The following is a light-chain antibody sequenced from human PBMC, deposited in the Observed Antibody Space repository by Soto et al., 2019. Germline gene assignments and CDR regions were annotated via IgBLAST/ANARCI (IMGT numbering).Light chain of an antibody. Sequence: IVMTQSPLSLTVSPGEQASISCRSSHSLLHTNGHNFLDWYLQKPGQSPQIIIYMGSYRTSGVPDRFSGRGSGTDFKLEFSKVEAEDAGTYYCMKGLQTPITFGQGTRLEIK. J-gene: IGKJ5*01. CDR2: MGS. CDR3: MKGLQTPIT. V-gene: IGKV2-28*01. CDR1: HSLLHTNGHNF.